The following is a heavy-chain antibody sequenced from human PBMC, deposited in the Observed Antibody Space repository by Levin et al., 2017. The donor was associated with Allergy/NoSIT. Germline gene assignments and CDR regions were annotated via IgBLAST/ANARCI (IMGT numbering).Heavy chain of an antibody. D-gene: IGHD6-13*01. CDR3: ARDGDRKGSWPDDAFEF. Sequence: KISCQAFGGTLSNNAISWVRQAPGQGLEWMGGIIPMFGKATYAQQFQGRVTITADKSTSTAYMQLSGLRSEDTAVYFCARDGDRKGSWPDDAFEFWGQGTVVAVSS. V-gene: IGHV1-69*06. CDR2: IIPMFGKA. J-gene: IGHJ3*01. CDR1: GGTLSNNA.